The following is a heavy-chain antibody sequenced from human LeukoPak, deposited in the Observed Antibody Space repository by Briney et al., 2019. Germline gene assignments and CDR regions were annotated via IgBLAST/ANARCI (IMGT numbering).Heavy chain of an antibody. CDR2: INHSGST. D-gene: IGHD3-22*01. Sequence: SETLSFTCAVYGGSFSGYYWSWIRQPPGKGLEWIGEINHSGSTNYNPSLKSRVTISVDTSKNQFSLKLSSVTAADTAVYYCARGVIVVVPYYFDYWGQGTLVTVSS. J-gene: IGHJ4*02. CDR1: GGSFSGYY. V-gene: IGHV4-34*01. CDR3: ARGVIVVVPYYFDY.